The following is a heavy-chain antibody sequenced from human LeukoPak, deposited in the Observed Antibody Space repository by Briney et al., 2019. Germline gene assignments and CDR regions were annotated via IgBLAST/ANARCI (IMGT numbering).Heavy chain of an antibody. V-gene: IGHV3-7*01. J-gene: IGHJ5*02. CDR2: IKQDGTDK. Sequence: PGGSLTLSCVASGFSFSDYWMSWVRQAPGKGLEWVANIKQDGTDKNYVDSMEGRFTISRDNSKNTLYLQMKSLRAEDTAVYYCARSGGVDNWFDPWGQGTLVTVSS. CDR1: GFSFSDYW. CDR3: ARSGGVDNWFDP. D-gene: IGHD3-10*01.